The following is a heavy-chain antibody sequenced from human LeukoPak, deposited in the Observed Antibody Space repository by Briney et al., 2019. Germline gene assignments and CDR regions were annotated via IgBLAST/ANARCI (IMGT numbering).Heavy chain of an antibody. Sequence: SETLSLTCTVSGGSISSYYWSWIRQPPGKGLEWIGYIYYSGSTNYNPSLKSRVTISVDTSKNQFSLKLSSVTAADTAVYYCARAREAGKPWGWFDPWGQGTLVTVSS. CDR1: GGSISSYY. CDR2: IYYSGST. J-gene: IGHJ5*02. D-gene: IGHD3-10*01. CDR3: ARAREAGKPWGWFDP. V-gene: IGHV4-59*01.